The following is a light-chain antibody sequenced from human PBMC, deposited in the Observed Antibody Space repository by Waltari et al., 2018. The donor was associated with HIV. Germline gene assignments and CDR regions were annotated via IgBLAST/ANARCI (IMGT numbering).Light chain of an antibody. CDR1: SSDIGGYKF. Sequence: QSALTQPRSVSGSPGQSVTISCTGTSSDIGGYKFVSWYQHNPGKAPKLIIYDVSKRPSGVPDRFSGSKTGNTASLTISGLQAEDEAAYYCCSYAGDYTFYVVFGEGTKLTVL. CDR3: CSYAGDYTFYVV. J-gene: IGLJ2*01. CDR2: DVS. V-gene: IGLV2-11*01.